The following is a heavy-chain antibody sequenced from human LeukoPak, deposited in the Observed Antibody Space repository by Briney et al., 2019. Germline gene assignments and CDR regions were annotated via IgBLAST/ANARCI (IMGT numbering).Heavy chain of an antibody. D-gene: IGHD6-13*01. CDR2: IYNSGST. V-gene: IGHV4-59*08. CDR3: ARHEAAALSSLDY. CDR1: GGSISGSY. J-gene: IGHJ4*02. Sequence: PSETLSLTCTVSGGSISGSYWSWIRQPPGKGLEWIGYIYNSGSTNYNPSLKSRVAISVDTSKNQFFLKLSSVTAADTAVYYCARHEAAALSSLDYWGQGTLVTVSS.